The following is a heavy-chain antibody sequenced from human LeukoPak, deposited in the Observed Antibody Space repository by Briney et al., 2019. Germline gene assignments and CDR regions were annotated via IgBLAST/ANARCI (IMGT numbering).Heavy chain of an antibody. CDR1: GFTFSSYA. V-gene: IGHV3-23*01. CDR2: ISGSGGST. CDR3: AREPGMRYCSSTSCYRGPPYFDY. D-gene: IGHD2-2*01. J-gene: IGHJ4*02. Sequence: PGGSLRLSCAASGFTFSSYAMSGVRQAPGKGLEWGSAISGSGGSTFYADAVKGTFTISRDNSKNTLYLQMNSLRAEDTAVYYCAREPGMRYCSSTSCYRGPPYFDYWGQGTLVTVSS.